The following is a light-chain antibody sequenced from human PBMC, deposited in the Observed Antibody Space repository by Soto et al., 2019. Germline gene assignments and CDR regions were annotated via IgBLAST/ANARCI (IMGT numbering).Light chain of an antibody. CDR1: QSVSSSY. V-gene: IGKV3-20*01. J-gene: IGKJ2*01. Sequence: EIVLTQSPGTLSSYPGERATLSCRASQSVSSSYLAWCQQQPGQAPRLLIYGASSRATGIPDRFSGSGSGTDLTLTISRLEPADCAVYFCQQYGRSPPNTFGQGPKVEI. CDR2: GAS. CDR3: QQYGRSPPNT.